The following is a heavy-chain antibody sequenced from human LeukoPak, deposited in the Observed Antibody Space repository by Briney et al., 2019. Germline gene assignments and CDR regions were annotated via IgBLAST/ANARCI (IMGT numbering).Heavy chain of an antibody. J-gene: IGHJ5*01. Sequence: QPGRSLRLSCAASGFTFDDYTMHWVRQAPGKGLEWVSMIYIDDNTYYMDSVRGRFTISRDNLKNTLYLEMNSLRVEDTAMYYCARDCCSNNWFESWGQGILVTVSS. CDR1: GFTFDDYT. D-gene: IGHD2-2*01. CDR3: ARDCCSNNWFES. V-gene: IGHV3-9*01. CDR2: IYIDDNT.